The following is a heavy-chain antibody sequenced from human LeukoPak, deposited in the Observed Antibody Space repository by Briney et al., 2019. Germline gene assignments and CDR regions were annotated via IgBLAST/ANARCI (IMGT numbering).Heavy chain of an antibody. J-gene: IGHJ2*01. CDR3: ASTPIPTYYDFWSGYYDYWYFDL. V-gene: IGHV4-30-2*06. CDR1: GGSISSGGYS. D-gene: IGHD3-3*01. CDR2: IYHSGST. Sequence: PSETLSLTCAVSGGSISSGGYSWSWIRQSPGKGLEWIGYIYHSGSTYYNPSLKSRVTISVDRSKNQFSLKLSSVTAADTAVYYCASTPIPTYYDFWSGYYDYWYFDLWGRGTLVTVSS.